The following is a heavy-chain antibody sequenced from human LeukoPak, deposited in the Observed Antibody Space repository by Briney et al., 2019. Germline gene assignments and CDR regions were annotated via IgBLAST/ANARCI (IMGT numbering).Heavy chain of an antibody. D-gene: IGHD6-19*01. CDR1: GFTFNNYG. J-gene: IGHJ4*02. Sequence: GGSLRLSCAASGFTFNNYGMHWVRQAPGKGLEWVAFVYYHGDTKYYAASVKGRFIISRDNSKNTLSLQMNSLRAEDTATYYCAKIWVAGTPDYWGRGTLVTVSS. CDR3: AKIWVAGTPDY. CDR2: VYYHGDTK. V-gene: IGHV3-30*02.